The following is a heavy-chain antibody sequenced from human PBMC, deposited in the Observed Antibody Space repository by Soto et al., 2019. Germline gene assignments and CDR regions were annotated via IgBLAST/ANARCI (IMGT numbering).Heavy chain of an antibody. CDR1: GGSFSSNT. CDR3: ARDVLLVVVSATRAAGWLDT. V-gene: IGHV1-69*01. D-gene: IGHD2-15*01. J-gene: IGHJ5*02. CDR2: IIPIFGTS. Sequence: QLQLVQSGAEVKKPGSSVNVSCKTSGGSFSSNTITWVRQAPGQGLEWMGGIIPIFGTSNYAQKFQGRVTITADESTNTVYMELSRLRYEDTALYYCARDVLLVVVSATRAAGWLDTWGQGTLVTVSS.